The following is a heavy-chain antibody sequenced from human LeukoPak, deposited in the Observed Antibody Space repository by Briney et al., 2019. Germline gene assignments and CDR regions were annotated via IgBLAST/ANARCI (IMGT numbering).Heavy chain of an antibody. D-gene: IGHD3-10*01. V-gene: IGHV3-74*01. J-gene: IGHJ4*02. CDR1: GFTFSNYW. CDR2: IKFDGIET. Sequence: GGSLRLSCVASGFTFSNYWMHWVRQAPGKGLVWVSCIKFDGIETNYADSVTGRFTISRDNAKNTLYLQMTSLRAEDTALYYCATGGTYWSTWTGHWGQGTLVTVSS. CDR3: ATGGTYWSTWTGH.